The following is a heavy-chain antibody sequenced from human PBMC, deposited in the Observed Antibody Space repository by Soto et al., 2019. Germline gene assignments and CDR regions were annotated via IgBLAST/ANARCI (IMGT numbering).Heavy chain of an antibody. J-gene: IGHJ4*02. CDR1: GFTFSSYG. Sequence: QVQLVESGGGVVQPGRSLRLSCAASGFTFSSYGMHWVRQAPGKGLEWVAVISHDGSNKYCADSVKGRFTISRDNCKNTLYLQMDRLRAEDTAVYDGDLPGCWSGPVDYWGQGTLVTVSS. CDR3: DLPGCWSGPVDY. D-gene: IGHD3-3*01. CDR2: ISHDGSNK. V-gene: IGHV3-30*03.